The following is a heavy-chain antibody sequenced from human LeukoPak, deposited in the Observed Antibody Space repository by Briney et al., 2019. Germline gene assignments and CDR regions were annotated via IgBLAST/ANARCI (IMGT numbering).Heavy chain of an antibody. Sequence: ASVKVSCKASGYTFTGYYMHWVRQAPGQGLEWMGRINPNSGGTNYAQKFQGRVTMTRDTSISTAYMELSRLRSDDTAVYYCARDVYCGGDCYTDYWGQGTLVTVSS. D-gene: IGHD2-21*02. CDR1: GYTFTGYY. J-gene: IGHJ4*02. CDR2: INPNSGGT. V-gene: IGHV1-2*06. CDR3: ARDVYCGGDCYTDY.